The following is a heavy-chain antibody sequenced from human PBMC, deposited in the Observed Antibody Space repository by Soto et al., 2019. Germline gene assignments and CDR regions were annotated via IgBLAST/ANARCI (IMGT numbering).Heavy chain of an antibody. D-gene: IGHD2-8*02. V-gene: IGHV3-30-3*01. J-gene: IGHJ6*02. Sequence: HPGGSLRLSCAASGFIFRNNALHWVRQAPGKGLEWVALISNDGSETYYGDSVRGRFTISRDNSKNTLYLQMNSLGAEDTAVYYCARDASVRTGHYHYYYGMDVWGQGTTVTVSS. CDR2: ISNDGSET. CDR3: ARDASVRTGHYHYYYGMDV. CDR1: GFIFRNNA.